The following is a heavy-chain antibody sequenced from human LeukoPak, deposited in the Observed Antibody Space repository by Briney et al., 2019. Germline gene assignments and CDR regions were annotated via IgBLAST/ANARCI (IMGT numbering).Heavy chain of an antibody. CDR2: ISYDGSNK. CDR1: GFTFSSYA. Sequence: GGPLRLSCAASGFTFSSYAMHWVRQAPGKGLVWVAVISYDGSNKYYADYVKGRFTISRDNSKNTLYLQMNRLRAEDTAVYYCARDGGYSSSWSYFDYWGQGTLVTVSS. J-gene: IGHJ4*02. CDR3: ARDGGYSSSWSYFDY. D-gene: IGHD6-13*01. V-gene: IGHV3-30-3*01.